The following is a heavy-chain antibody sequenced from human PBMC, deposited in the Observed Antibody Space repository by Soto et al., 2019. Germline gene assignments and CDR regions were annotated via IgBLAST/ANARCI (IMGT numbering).Heavy chain of an antibody. CDR3: GRDHCSSTSCYND. D-gene: IGHD2-2*02. CDR1: GFTFSSYG. V-gene: IGHV3-33*01. Sequence: QVQLVESGGGVVQPGRSLRLSCAASGFTFSSYGMHWVRQAPGKGLEWVAVIWYDGSNKDYADSVKGRFTISRDNSKNKLYLKMNSVRAEDTAVYYCGRDHCSSTSCYNDWGQGTLVTVFS. CDR2: IWYDGSNK. J-gene: IGHJ4*02.